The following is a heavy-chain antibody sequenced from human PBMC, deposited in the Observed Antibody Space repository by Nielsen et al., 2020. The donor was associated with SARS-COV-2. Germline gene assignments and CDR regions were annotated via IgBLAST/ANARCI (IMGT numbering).Heavy chain of an antibody. CDR1: GFTFSSYW. J-gene: IGHJ4*02. Sequence: GGSLRLSCAASGFTFSSYWMSWVRQAPGKGLEWVAKIKQDGSEKYYVDSVKGRFTISRDNAKNSLYLQMNSLRAEDTAVYYCASLGGSSWYFDYWGQGTLVTVSS. CDR2: IKQDGSEK. CDR3: ASLGGSSWYFDY. V-gene: IGHV3-7*03. D-gene: IGHD6-13*01.